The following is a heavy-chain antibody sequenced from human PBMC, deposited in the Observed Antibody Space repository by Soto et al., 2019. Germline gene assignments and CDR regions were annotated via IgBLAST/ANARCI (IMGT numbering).Heavy chain of an antibody. D-gene: IGHD4-17*01. CDR2: IWYDGSNK. V-gene: IGHV3-33*01. CDR3: AREPITLYDDYPLYYYYYGMDV. J-gene: IGHJ6*02. Sequence: QVQLVESGGGVVQPGRSLRLSCAASGFTFSSYGMHWVRQAPGKGLEWVAVIWYDGSNKYYADSVKGRFTISRDNSKNTLYLQMNSLRAEDTAVYYCAREPITLYDDYPLYYYYYGMDVWGQGTTVTVSS. CDR1: GFTFSSYG.